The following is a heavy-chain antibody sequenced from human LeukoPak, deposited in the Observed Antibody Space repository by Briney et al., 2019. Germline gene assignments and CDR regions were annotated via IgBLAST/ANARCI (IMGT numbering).Heavy chain of an antibody. Sequence: KPRESLKISCKGSGYSFTSYWIGWVRQMPGKGLEWMGIIYPGDSDTRYSPSSQGQVTIPADTSISTAYLQWSSLKASDTAMYYCARQNIVGATHSFDYWGQGTLVTVSS. CDR3: ARQNIVGATHSFDY. J-gene: IGHJ4*02. D-gene: IGHD1-26*01. V-gene: IGHV5-51*01. CDR2: IYPGDSDT. CDR1: GYSFTSYW.